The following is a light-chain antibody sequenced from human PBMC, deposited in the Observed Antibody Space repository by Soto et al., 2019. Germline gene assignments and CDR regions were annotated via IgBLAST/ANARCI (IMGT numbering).Light chain of an antibody. CDR1: QSVSKY. CDR2: NAS. CDR3: QQRHNWPRT. J-gene: IGKJ1*01. Sequence: EIVLTQSTSTLSFSPWERATLSFWASQSVSKYLAWYQQKPGQAPRLLIYNASNRATGIPVRFSGSGSGTDFTLTISSLEPEDFAVYYCQQRHNWPRTFGQGTKVDIK. V-gene: IGKV3-11*01.